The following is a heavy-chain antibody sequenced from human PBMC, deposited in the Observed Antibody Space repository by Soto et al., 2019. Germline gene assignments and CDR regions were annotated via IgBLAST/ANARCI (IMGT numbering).Heavy chain of an antibody. CDR2: IKQDGSEK. V-gene: IGHV3-7*01. CDR1: GFTFSSYW. J-gene: IGHJ4*02. D-gene: IGHD6-19*01. Sequence: GGSLRLSCAASGFTFSSYWMSWVRQAPGKGLEWVANIKQDGSEKYYVDSVKGRFTISRDNAKNSLYLQMNSLRAEDTAVYYCARDRGASSGWYDGDYWGQGTLVTVSS. CDR3: ARDRGASSGWYDGDY.